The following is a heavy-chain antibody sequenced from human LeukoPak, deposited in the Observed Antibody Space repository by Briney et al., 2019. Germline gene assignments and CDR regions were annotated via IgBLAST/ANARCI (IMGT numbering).Heavy chain of an antibody. J-gene: IGHJ5*02. Sequence: GGSLRLSCAASGFTFSSYSMNWVRQAPGKGLEWVSSISSSSSYIYYADSVKGRFTIPRDNAKNSLYLQMNSLRAEDTAVYYCARDHRRNTDLFDPWGQGTLVTVSS. CDR3: ARDHRRNTDLFDP. V-gene: IGHV3-21*01. D-gene: IGHD1/OR15-1a*01. CDR1: GFTFSSYS. CDR2: ISSSSSYI.